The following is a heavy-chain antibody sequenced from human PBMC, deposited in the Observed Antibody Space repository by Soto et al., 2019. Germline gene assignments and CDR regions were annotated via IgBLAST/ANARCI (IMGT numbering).Heavy chain of an antibody. CDR1: GFTFSSYS. V-gene: IGHV3-21*01. D-gene: IGHD2-2*02. CDR2: ISSSSSYI. Sequence: EVQLVESGGGLVKPGGSLRLSCAASGFTFSSYSMNWVRQAPGKGLEWVSSISSSSSYIYYADSVKGRFTISRDNAKNSLYLQMNSLRAEDTAVYYCARFAEIPYYYYYYMDVWGKGTTVTVSS. J-gene: IGHJ6*03. CDR3: ARFAEIPYYYYYYMDV.